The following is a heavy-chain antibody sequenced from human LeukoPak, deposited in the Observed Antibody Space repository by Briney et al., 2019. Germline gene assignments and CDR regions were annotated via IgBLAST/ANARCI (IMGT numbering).Heavy chain of an antibody. CDR3: ARSPNSITIFGVDLYATPYYFDY. CDR2: IIPIFGTA. V-gene: IGHV1-69*05. Sequence: SVKVSCKASGGTFSSYAISWVRQAPGQGLEWMGRIIPIFGTANYAQKFQGRVTITTDESTSTAYMGLSSLRSEDTAVYYCARSPNSITIFGVDLYATPYYFDYWGQGTLATVSS. CDR1: GGTFSSYA. D-gene: IGHD3-3*01. J-gene: IGHJ4*02.